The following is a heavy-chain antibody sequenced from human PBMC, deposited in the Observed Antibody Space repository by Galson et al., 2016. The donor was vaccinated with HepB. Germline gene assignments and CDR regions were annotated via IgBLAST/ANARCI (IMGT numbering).Heavy chain of an antibody. CDR2: IDPGNANT. D-gene: IGHD3-9*01. Sequence: QSGAEVKKPGESLTISCKVSGNIFSARWIHWVRQMPGKGLEWMGKIDPGNANTNYSPSFQGNVTISVEKSISTAYLQWSSLKASDSAMYYCARHETGYRGGFDDYFYYMDVWGKGTTVTVSS. CDR1: GNIFSARW. CDR3: ARHETGYRGGFDDYFYYMDV. J-gene: IGHJ6*03. V-gene: IGHV5-10-1*01.